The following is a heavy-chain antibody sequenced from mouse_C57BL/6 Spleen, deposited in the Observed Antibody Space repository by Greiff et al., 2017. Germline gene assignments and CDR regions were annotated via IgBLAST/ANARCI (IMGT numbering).Heavy chain of an antibody. J-gene: IGHJ2*01. D-gene: IGHD3-2*02. CDR3: TRQLRLRKDYFDC. CDR2: IDPETGGT. CDR1: GYTFTDYE. Sequence: QVQLQQSGAELVRPGASVTLSCKASGYTFTDYEMHWVKQTPVHGLEWIGAIDPETGGTAYNQKFKGKAILTADKSSSTAYMELRSLTSEDSAVYYCTRQLRLRKDYFDCWGQGTTLTVSS. V-gene: IGHV1-15*01.